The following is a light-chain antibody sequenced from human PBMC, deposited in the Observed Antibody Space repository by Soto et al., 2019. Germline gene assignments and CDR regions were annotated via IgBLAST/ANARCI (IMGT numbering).Light chain of an antibody. CDR2: DVS. CDR1: SSDIGGYNY. Sequence: QSALTQPASVSGSPGQSTTISCTGTSSDIGGYNYVSWYQQLPGEAPKLIIYDVSDRPSGVSTRFSGSKCGNTSSLTISGLQAEDEGDYYCSSFTSRHTHVFGTGTKVTVL. V-gene: IGLV2-14*01. CDR3: SSFTSRHTHV. J-gene: IGLJ1*01.